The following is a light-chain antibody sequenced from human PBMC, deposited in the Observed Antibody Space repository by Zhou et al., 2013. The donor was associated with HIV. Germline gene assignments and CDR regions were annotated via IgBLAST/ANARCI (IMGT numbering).Light chain of an antibody. Sequence: DIQMTQSPSTLSASVGDTVTITCRASQNVGYWLAWYQQKPGQVPKLLIYLASSLHPGVPSRFSGSGSGTEFTLTISSLQPDDFATYYCQQSYNIPRTFGQGTKVEFK. J-gene: IGKJ1*01. CDR2: LAS. CDR3: QQSYNIPRT. CDR1: QNVGYW. V-gene: IGKV1-5*03.